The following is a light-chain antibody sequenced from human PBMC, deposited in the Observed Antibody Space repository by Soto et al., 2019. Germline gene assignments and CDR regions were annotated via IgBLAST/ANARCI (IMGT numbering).Light chain of an antibody. V-gene: IGLV2-11*01. J-gene: IGLJ2*01. CDR1: SSDIGGYDY. CDR2: GVS. CDR3: CSYAGSYTLV. Sequence: QSALTQPRSVSGSPGQSVTISCTGTSSDIGGYDYVSWYQQHPGKAPKVMIYGVSKRPSGVPDRFSGSKSGNTASLTISGLQAEDEADYHCCSYAGSYTLVFGGGTKLTVL.